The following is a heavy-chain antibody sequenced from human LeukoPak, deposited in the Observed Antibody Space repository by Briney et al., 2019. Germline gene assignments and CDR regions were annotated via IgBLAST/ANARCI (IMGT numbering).Heavy chain of an antibody. Sequence: SGGSLRLSCAASGLTFSRYAMSSVRQAPGKGLEWVSAISGDGSGTYYTDSVKGRFTISRDNSKNTLSLQMNSLRVEDTAVYYCAKGGISSVYHAFDIWGQGTMVTVSS. CDR2: ISGDGSGT. D-gene: IGHD1-14*01. CDR3: AKGGISSVYHAFDI. CDR1: GLTFSRYA. V-gene: IGHV3-23*01. J-gene: IGHJ3*02.